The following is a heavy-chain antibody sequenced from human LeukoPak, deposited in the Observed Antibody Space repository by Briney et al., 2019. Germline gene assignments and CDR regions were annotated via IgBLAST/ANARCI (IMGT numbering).Heavy chain of an antibody. CDR2: INHSGST. J-gene: IGHJ4*02. D-gene: IGHD6-13*01. CDR1: GGSFSGYY. Sequence: ASETLSLTCAVYGGSFSGYYWSWIRQPPGKGLEWIGEINHSGSTNYNPSLKSRVTISVDTSKNQFSLKLSSVTAADTAVYYCAREGSHYFDYWGQGTLVTVSS. CDR3: AREGSHYFDY. V-gene: IGHV4-34*01.